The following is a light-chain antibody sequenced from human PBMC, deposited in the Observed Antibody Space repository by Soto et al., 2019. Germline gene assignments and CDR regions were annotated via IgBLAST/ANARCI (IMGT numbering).Light chain of an antibody. V-gene: IGKV3-15*01. Sequence: EIVLTQSPATLSLSPGERATLSCGASQSISSSFLAWYQQKAGQAPRLLMYGASTRAIGIPGRFSGSGSGTEFTLTISSLQSEDFAVYYCQQSDKWPPTFGQGTKVDI. J-gene: IGKJ1*01. CDR3: QQSDKWPPT. CDR1: QSISSS. CDR2: GAS.